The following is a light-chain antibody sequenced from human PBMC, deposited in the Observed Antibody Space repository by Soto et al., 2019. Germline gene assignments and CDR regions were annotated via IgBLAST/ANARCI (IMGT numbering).Light chain of an antibody. V-gene: IGKV1-5*03. J-gene: IGKJ1*01. CDR3: HHYNSYSEA. Sequence: DIQMTQSPSTLSGSVGDRVTITCRASQTISSWLAWYQQKPGKAPKLLIYEASTLKSGVPSRFSGSGSGTEFTLTISSLQPDDFATYYCHHYNSYSEAFGQGTKVDIK. CDR2: EAS. CDR1: QTISSW.